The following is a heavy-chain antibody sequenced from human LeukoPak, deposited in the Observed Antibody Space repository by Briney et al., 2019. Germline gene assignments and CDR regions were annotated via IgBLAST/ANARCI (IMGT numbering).Heavy chain of an antibody. Sequence: GASVKVSCKASGYTFTSYYMHWVRQAPVQGLEWMGMINPSGGSTSYAQKFQGRVTMTGDTSTSTVYMELSSLTSEDTAVYYCARDIGESSSSVGGRYYHGMDVWGQGTTVTVSS. J-gene: IGHJ6*02. CDR1: GYTFTSYY. V-gene: IGHV1-46*01. D-gene: IGHD6-6*01. CDR2: INPSGGST. CDR3: ARDIGESSSSVGGRYYHGMDV.